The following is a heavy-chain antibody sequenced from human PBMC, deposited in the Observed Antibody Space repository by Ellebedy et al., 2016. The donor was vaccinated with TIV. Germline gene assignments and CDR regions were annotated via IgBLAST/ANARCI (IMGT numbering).Heavy chain of an antibody. J-gene: IGHJ5*02. CDR3: AKHTYIGDKNWLDP. V-gene: IGHV6-1*01. CDR1: GDSVPSNSAA. Sequence: SQTLSLTCAIPGDSVPSNSAAWNWIRQSPSTGLELLGRTYYWSKWSIDYAVSVRSRITINSDTSKNQFSLQLNSVTPEDTAVYYCAKHTYIGDKNWLDPWGQGTLVTVSS. CDR2: TYYWSKWSI. D-gene: IGHD4-17*01.